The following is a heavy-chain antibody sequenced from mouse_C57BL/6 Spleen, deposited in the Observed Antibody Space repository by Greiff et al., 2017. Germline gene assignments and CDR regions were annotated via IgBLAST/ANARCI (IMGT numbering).Heavy chain of an antibody. CDR3: AREVSKDYFDY. V-gene: IGHV1-76*01. CDR1: GYTFTDYY. Sequence: VQLQQSGAELVRPGASVKLSCKASGYTFTDYYINWVKQRPGQGLEWIARIYPGSGNTYYNEKFKGKATLTAEKSSSTAYMQLSSLTSEDSAVYFCAREVSKDYFDYWGQGTTLTVSS. CDR2: IYPGSGNT. J-gene: IGHJ2*01. D-gene: IGHD2-14*01.